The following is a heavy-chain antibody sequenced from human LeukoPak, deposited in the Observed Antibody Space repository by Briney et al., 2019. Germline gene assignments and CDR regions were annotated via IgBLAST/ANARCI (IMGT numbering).Heavy chain of an antibody. CDR2: IYSSGST. Sequence: NPSETLSLTCIVSGGSISRYHWSWIRQPAGKGLEWIGRIYSSGSTNYNPSLKSRVTMSVDTSKNQFSLKLRSVTAADTAVYYCARRGYYDSSGYFNRKHYFDYWGQGTLVTVSS. CDR1: GGSISRYH. J-gene: IGHJ4*02. CDR3: ARRGYYDSSGYFNRKHYFDY. V-gene: IGHV4-4*07. D-gene: IGHD3-22*01.